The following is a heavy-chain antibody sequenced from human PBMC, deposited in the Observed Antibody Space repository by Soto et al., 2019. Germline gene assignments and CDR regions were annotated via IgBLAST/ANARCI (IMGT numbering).Heavy chain of an antibody. J-gene: IGHJ6*02. V-gene: IGHV1-18*04. D-gene: IGHD2-2*02. CDR1: GYTFTSYG. CDR3: ARADFGYCGSTSCYRRGNYYYGMDV. CDR2: ISAYNGNT. Sequence: ASVKVSCKASGYTFTSYGISWVRQAPGQGLEWMGWISAYNGNTNYAQKLQGRVTMTTDTSTSTAYMELRSLRSDDTAVYYCARADFGYCGSTSCYRRGNYYYGMDVWGQGTTVTSP.